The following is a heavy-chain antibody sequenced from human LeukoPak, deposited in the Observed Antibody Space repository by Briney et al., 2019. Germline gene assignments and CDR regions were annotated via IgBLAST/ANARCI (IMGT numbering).Heavy chain of an antibody. Sequence: GGSLRLSCAASGFTFSSYSMNWVRQVPGKGLEWVSSISSSSSYIYYADSVKGRFTISRDNAKNSLYLQMNSLRAEDTAVYYCARGPVAGTGDYWGQGTLVTVSS. J-gene: IGHJ4*02. V-gene: IGHV3-21*01. CDR2: ISSSSSYI. CDR3: ARGPVAGTGDY. D-gene: IGHD6-19*01. CDR1: GFTFSSYS.